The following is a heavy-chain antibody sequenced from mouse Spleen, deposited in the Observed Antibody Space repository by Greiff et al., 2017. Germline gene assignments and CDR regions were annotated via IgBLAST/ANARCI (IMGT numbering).Heavy chain of an antibody. CDR2: INPSSGYT. Sequence: VQLQQSGAELARPGASVKMSCKASGYTFTSYTMHWVKQRPGQGLEWIGYINPSSGYTKYNQKFKDKATLTADKSSSTAYMQLSSLTSEDSAVYYCARRRDGYYYAMDYWGQGTSVTVSS. V-gene: IGHV1-4*01. CDR1: GYTFTSYT. J-gene: IGHJ4*01. D-gene: IGHD2-3*01. CDR3: ARRRDGYYYAMDY.